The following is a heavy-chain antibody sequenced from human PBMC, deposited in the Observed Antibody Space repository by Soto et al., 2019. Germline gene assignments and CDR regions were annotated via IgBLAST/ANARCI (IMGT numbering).Heavy chain of an antibody. CDR3: ARVFLECMAYEPYYYYGMDV. Sequence: QVQLVQSGAEVKKPGSSVKVSCKASGGTFSSYAISWVRQAPGQGLEWMGGIIPIFGTANYAQKFQGRVTVTADESTSTADMEPRSLRSEDTAVYYCARVFLECMAYEPYYYYGMDVWGQGTTVTVSS. CDR2: IIPIFGTA. J-gene: IGHJ6*02. V-gene: IGHV1-69*12. CDR1: GGTFSSYA. D-gene: IGHD3-3*01.